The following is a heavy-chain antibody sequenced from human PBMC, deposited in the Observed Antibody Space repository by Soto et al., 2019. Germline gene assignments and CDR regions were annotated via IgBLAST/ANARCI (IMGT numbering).Heavy chain of an antibody. V-gene: IGHV1-3*01. CDR2: INASNGNT. J-gene: IGHJ4*02. D-gene: IGHD6-19*01. Sequence: SVNVSCKAYGYTFTCYAVHWVHQANGQRLEWMGWINASNGNTKNSQKKQGRVSITRDTSASTAYMELSSLRSDDTAVYYCARSRFSSGWYYFDYWGQGTLVTVSS. CDR3: ARSRFSSGWYYFDY. CDR1: GYTFTCYA.